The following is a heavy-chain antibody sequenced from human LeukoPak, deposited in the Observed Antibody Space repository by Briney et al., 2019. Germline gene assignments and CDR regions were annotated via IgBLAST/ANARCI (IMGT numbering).Heavy chain of an antibody. D-gene: IGHD3-22*01. CDR3: ARGAPGDSSGYYLDY. Sequence: SETLSLTCAVYGGSFSGYYWSWIRQPPGKGLEWIGYIYYSGSTNYNPSLKSRVTISVDTSKNQFSLKLSSVTAADTAVYYCARGAPGDSSGYYLDYWGQGTLVTVSS. J-gene: IGHJ4*02. CDR1: GGSFSGYY. CDR2: IYYSGST. V-gene: IGHV4-59*01.